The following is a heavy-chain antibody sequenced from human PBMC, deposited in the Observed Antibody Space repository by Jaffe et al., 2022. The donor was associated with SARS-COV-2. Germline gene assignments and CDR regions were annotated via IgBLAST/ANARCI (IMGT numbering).Heavy chain of an antibody. CDR3: ARGADAGGMDV. CDR1: GFSVSDNY. J-gene: IGHJ6*02. V-gene: IGHV3-66*01. CDR2: IYSGGGT. Sequence: EVQLVESGGGLVQPGGSLRLSCAASGFSVSDNYMTWVRQAPGKGLEWVSIIYSGGGTYYADSVKGRFTISRDNSKNTLYLQVNSLRGEDTAVYYCARGADAGGMDVWGQGTTVTVSS.